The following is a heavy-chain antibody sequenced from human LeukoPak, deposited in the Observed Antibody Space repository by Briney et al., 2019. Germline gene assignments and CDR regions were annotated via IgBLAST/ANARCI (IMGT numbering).Heavy chain of an antibody. J-gene: IGHJ4*02. CDR3: AREVISTPSYFDY. D-gene: IGHD2-2*01. V-gene: IGHV3-53*01. Sequence: TGGSLRLSCAASGFTFSSYSMNWVRQAPGKGLEWVSFIHRDDKTYYADSVKGRFTMSRDSSKNTLYLQMNSLGADDTAVYYCAREVISTPSYFDYWGQGILVTVSS. CDR1: GFTFSSYS. CDR2: IHRDDKT.